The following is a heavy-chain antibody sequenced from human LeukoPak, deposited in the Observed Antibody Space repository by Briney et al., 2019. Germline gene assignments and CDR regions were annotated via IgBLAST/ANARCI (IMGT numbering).Heavy chain of an antibody. CDR3: ARDSGSASWAYS. V-gene: IGHV3-23*01. CDR1: GFTFSSYA. CDR2: ISGSGDTT. J-gene: IGHJ4*02. Sequence: PGGSLRLSCEVSGFTFSSYAMSWVRQAPGKGLEWVSAISGSGDTTYYADSVKGRFTISRDIAENTLSLQMNSLRVEDTAVYYCARDSGSASWAYSWGQGTLVTVSS. D-gene: IGHD2-15*01.